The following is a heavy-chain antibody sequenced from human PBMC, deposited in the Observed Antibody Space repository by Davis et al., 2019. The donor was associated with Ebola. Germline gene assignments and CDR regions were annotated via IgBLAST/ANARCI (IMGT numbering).Heavy chain of an antibody. V-gene: IGHV3-15*01. Sequence: PGGSLRLSCAASGFTFSNAWMSWVRQAPGKGLEWVGRIKSKTDGGTTDYAAPVKGRFTIARDDSKNTLYLQMNSLKTEDTAVYYCTTKYPIVATGEDDYWGQGTLVTVSS. CDR2: IKSKTDGGTT. CDR1: GFTFSNAW. CDR3: TTKYPIVATGEDDY. D-gene: IGHD5-12*01. J-gene: IGHJ4*02.